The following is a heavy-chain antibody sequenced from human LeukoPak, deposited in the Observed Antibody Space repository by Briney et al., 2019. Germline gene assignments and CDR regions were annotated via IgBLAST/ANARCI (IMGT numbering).Heavy chain of an antibody. J-gene: IGHJ5*02. CDR1: GYSISSGYY. CDR2: IYHSGST. CDR3: ARHNPLTYYDFWSGPINWFDP. D-gene: IGHD3-3*01. Sequence: SETLSLTCAVSGYSISSGYYWGWIRQPPGKGLEWIGSIYHSGSTYYNPSLKSRVTISVDTSKNQFSLKLSSVTAADTAVYYCARHNPLTYYDFWSGPINWFDPWGQGTLLTVSS. V-gene: IGHV4-38-2*01.